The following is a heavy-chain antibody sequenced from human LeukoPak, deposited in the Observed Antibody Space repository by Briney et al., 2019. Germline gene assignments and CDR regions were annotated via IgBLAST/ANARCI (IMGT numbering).Heavy chain of an antibody. CDR1: GGSISSHY. CDR3: ARDRSGWYFDAFDI. D-gene: IGHD6-19*01. Sequence: PSETLSLTCTVSGGSISSHYWSWIRQPPGKGLEWIGYIYYSGSTNYNPSLKSRVTISVDTSKNQFSLKLSSVTAADTAVYYCARDRSGWYFDAFDIWGQGTMVTVSS. V-gene: IGHV4-59*11. J-gene: IGHJ3*02. CDR2: IYYSGST.